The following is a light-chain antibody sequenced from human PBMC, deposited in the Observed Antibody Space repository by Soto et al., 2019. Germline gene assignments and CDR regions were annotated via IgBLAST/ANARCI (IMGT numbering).Light chain of an antibody. CDR3: SSYTSSSPCV. CDR1: SSDVGGYKY. CDR2: EVS. Sequence: QSVLTQPASVSGSPGQSITISCTGTSSDVGGYKYVSWYQQHPGKAPKLMIYEVSNRPSGVSNRFSGSKSDNTASLTISGLQAEDEADYYCSSYTSSSPCVFXTGTKVTVL. J-gene: IGLJ1*01. V-gene: IGLV2-14*01.